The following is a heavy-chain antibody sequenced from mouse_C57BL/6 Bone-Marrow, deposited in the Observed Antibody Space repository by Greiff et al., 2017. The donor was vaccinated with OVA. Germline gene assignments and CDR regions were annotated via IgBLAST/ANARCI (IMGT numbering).Heavy chain of an antibody. Sequence: QVQLQQPGAELVKPGASVKLSCKASGYTFTSYWMHWVKQRPGQGLEWIGMIHPNSGSTNYNEKFKSKATLTVDKSSSTAYMQLSSLTSEDSAVYYCARSVLLRYAMDYWGQGTSVTVSS. CDR3: ARSVLLRYAMDY. V-gene: IGHV1-64*01. J-gene: IGHJ4*01. D-gene: IGHD1-1*01. CDR1: GYTFTSYW. CDR2: IHPNSGST.